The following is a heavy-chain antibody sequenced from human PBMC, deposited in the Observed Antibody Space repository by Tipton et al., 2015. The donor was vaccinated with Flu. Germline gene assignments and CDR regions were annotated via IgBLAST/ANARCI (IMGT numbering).Heavy chain of an antibody. CDR2: IWYDGSNI. CDR1: GFDVSITS. V-gene: IGHV3-33*08. CDR3: ARDEGVVNYYFGMDV. J-gene: IGHJ6*01. Sequence: SLRLSCAVSGFDVSITSMSWVRRAPGKGLEWVAVIWYDGSNIHYADSVKGRFTISRDNSKNTLYLQMNGLRAEDTAVYYCARDEGVVNYYFGMDVWGQGTTVTVSS.